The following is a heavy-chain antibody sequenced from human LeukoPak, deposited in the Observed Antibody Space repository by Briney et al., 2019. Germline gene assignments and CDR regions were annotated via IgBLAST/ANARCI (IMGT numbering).Heavy chain of an antibody. CDR3: ARANNDYGGNSLGDAAFDI. D-gene: IGHD4-23*01. CDR2: ISSSSSYI. J-gene: IGHJ3*02. V-gene: IGHV3-21*01. Sequence: GGSLRLSCAASGFTFSSYSMNWVRQAPGKGLEWVSSISSSSSYIYYADSVKGRFTISRDNAKTSLYLQMNSLRAEDTAVYYCARANNDYGGNSLGDAAFDIWGQGTMVTVSS. CDR1: GFTFSSYS.